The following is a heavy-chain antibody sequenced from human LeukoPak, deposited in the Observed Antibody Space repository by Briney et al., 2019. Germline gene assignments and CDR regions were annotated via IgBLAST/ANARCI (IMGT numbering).Heavy chain of an antibody. D-gene: IGHD4-23*01. Sequence: PGRSLRLSCAASGFTFSSYAMHWVRQAPGKGLEWVAVTSYDGGNKYYADSVKGRFTISRDNSKNTLYLQMNSLRAEDTAVYYCAKDYGGNNYDAFDIWGQGTMVAVSS. CDR2: TSYDGGNK. CDR3: AKDYGGNNYDAFDI. V-gene: IGHV3-30*18. J-gene: IGHJ3*02. CDR1: GFTFSSYA.